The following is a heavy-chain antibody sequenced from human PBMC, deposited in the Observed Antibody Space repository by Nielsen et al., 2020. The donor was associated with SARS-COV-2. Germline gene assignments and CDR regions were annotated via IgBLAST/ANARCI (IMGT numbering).Heavy chain of an antibody. CDR1: GESFSGYF. D-gene: IGHD3-22*01. Sequence: SETLSLTCAVYGESFSGYFWSWIRQPPGKGLEWIGYIYYSGSTNYNPSLKSRVTISVDTSKNQFSLKLSSVTAADTAVYYCARVPDSSGYYYRSPYWYFDLWGRGTLVTVSS. V-gene: IGHV4-59*01. CDR2: IYYSGST. CDR3: ARVPDSSGYYYRSPYWYFDL. J-gene: IGHJ2*01.